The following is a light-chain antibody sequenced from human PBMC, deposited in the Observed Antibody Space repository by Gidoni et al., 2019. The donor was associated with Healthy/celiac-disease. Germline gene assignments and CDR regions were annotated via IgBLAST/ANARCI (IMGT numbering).Light chain of an antibody. V-gene: IGKV3-20*01. CDR3: QQYGSSPLT. CDR1: PSVSSSY. Sequence: ELASTQSPGTLSLSPGERATLSCRASPSVSSSYLAWYQQKPGQAPRLLIYGASSRATGIPDRFSGSGSGTDFTLTISRLEPEDFAVYYCQQYGSSPLTFGGGTKVEIK. J-gene: IGKJ4*01. CDR2: GAS.